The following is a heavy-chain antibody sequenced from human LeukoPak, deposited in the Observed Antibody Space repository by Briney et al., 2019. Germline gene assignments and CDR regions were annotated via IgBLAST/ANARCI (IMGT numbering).Heavy chain of an antibody. CDR2: INHSGST. CDR3: ARGRYSGSWYTLYNWFDP. CDR1: GGSFSGYY. Sequence: SETLSLTCAVYGGSFSGYYWSWIRQPPGKGLEWIGEINHSGSTNYNPSLKSRVTISVDTSKNQFSLKLGSVTAADTAVYYCARGRYSGSWYTLYNWFDPWGQGTLVTVSS. J-gene: IGHJ5*02. V-gene: IGHV4-34*01. D-gene: IGHD6-13*01.